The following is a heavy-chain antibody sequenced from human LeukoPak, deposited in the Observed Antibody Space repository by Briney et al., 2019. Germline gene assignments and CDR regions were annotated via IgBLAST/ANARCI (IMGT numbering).Heavy chain of an antibody. J-gene: IGHJ4*02. CDR2: IYPGDSDT. D-gene: IGHD5-24*01. V-gene: IGHV5-51*01. CDR3: ARHAIEGATRSDFDY. Sequence: GESLKISCKGFGYSFSKYWIAWVRQMPGKGLECMGIIYPGDSDTRYSPSFQGQVIISADKSINTAYLQWSTLKASDSAIYYCARHAIEGATRSDFDYWGQGNLVTASS. CDR1: GYSFSKYW.